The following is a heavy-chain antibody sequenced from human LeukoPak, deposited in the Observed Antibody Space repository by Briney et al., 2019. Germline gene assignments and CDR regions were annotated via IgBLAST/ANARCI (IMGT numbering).Heavy chain of an antibody. CDR2: IYSSGST. Sequence: SETLSLTCAVSGGSISNYYWSWIRQPAGKGLEWIGHIYSSGSTNYSPSLKSRVTMSLDTSKSQFSLKLSSVTAADTAVYHCARGRVFYDSTGHFIWGQGTMVTVSS. J-gene: IGHJ3*02. CDR1: GGSISNYY. CDR3: ARGRVFYDSTGHFI. D-gene: IGHD3-22*01. V-gene: IGHV4-4*07.